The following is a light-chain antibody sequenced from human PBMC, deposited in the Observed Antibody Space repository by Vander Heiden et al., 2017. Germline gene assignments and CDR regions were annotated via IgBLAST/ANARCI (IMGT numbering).Light chain of an antibody. J-gene: IGKJ4*01. Sequence: IQMTQSPSTLSASVGDRVTITCRASQSISNWLAWYQQKPGKAPKLLIYEASRLEPGVPSRFSGSGSGTEFALTISSLQPDDFATYYCQQYHSASPLTFGWGTKVQVK. V-gene: IGKV1-5*03. CDR1: QSISNW. CDR2: EAS. CDR3: QQYHSASPLT.